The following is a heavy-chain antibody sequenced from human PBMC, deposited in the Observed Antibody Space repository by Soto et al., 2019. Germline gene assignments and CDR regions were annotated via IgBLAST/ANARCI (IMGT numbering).Heavy chain of an antibody. D-gene: IGHD2-8*01. J-gene: IGHJ6*02. CDR3: ARDYCTSCVCRHYYYGMDV. V-gene: IGHV3-33*01. CDR2: IWYDGSNK. Sequence: GGSLRLSCAASGFTFNNYSMHWVRQAPGKGLEWVAVIWYDGSNKYYADSVKGRFTISRDNSKNTLYLHMSTLRAEDTALDDCARDYCTSCVCRHYYYGMDVWGQGTTVTVSS. CDR1: GFTFNNYS.